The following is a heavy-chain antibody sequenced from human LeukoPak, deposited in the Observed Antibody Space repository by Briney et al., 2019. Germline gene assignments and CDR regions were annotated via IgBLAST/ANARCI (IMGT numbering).Heavy chain of an antibody. J-gene: IGHJ4*02. CDR1: GFTFIGYG. D-gene: IGHD2-21*02. CDR2: IWSDGRTQ. CDR3: ARERSSGGDPYYFDY. Sequence: PGRSLRLSCEASGFTFIGYGMHWVRQAPGKGLEWVALIWSDGRTQDYADSVTGRFTISRDNSKNTLYLQMNSLRAEDTAVYYCARERSSGGDPYYFDYWGQGTLVTVSS. V-gene: IGHV3-33*08.